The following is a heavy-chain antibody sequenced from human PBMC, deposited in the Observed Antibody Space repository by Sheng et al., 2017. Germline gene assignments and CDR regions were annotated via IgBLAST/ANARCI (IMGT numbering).Heavy chain of an antibody. Sequence: QVQLQESGPGLVKPSETLSLTCTVSGYSISSGYYWGWIRQPPGKGLEWIGSIYHSGSTYYNPSLKSRVNISVDTSKNQFSLKLSSVTAADTAVYYCASLPETYNLDLHNWFDPWGQGTLVTVSS. CDR2: IYHSGST. CDR3: ASLPETYNLDLHNWFDP. V-gene: IGHV4-38-2*02. J-gene: IGHJ5*02. CDR1: GYSISSGYY. D-gene: IGHD1-1*01.